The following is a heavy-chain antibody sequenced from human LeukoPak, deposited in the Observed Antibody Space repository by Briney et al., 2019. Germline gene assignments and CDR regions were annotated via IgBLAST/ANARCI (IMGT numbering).Heavy chain of an antibody. J-gene: IGHJ5*01. Sequence: SETLSLTCTVSGYSISSGYYWGWIRQTPGKGLEWIGYIYHGGRTDYNPSLKSRVTISVDTSKNQFSLQLTSVTAADTAVYYCARDRSPRGFDSWGQGTLVTVSS. CDR2: IYHGGRT. CDR1: GYSISSGYY. CDR3: ARDRSPRGFDS. V-gene: IGHV4-38-2*02.